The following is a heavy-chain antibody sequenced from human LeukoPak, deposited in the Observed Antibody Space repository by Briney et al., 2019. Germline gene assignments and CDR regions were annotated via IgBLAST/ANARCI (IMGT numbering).Heavy chain of an antibody. V-gene: IGHV4-39*01. Sequence: PSETLSLTCTVSNGSISTTSHYWGWFRQSPGKGLEWIGSIYYVGTTYYNPSLKSRVTISVDTSKNQFSLKLSSVTAADTAVYYCARHDLRVSWGQGTLVTVSS. CDR3: ARHDLRVS. CDR1: NGSISTTSHY. D-gene: IGHD2-21*01. J-gene: IGHJ4*02. CDR2: IYYVGTT.